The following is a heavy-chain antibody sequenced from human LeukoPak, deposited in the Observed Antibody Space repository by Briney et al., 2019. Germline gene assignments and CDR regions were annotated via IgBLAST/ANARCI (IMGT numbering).Heavy chain of an antibody. D-gene: IGHD2-15*01. CDR2: ISAYNGNT. J-gene: IGHJ2*01. CDR3: ARESRGAINKVYWYFDL. CDR1: GYTFTSYG. V-gene: IGHV1-18*01. Sequence: ASVKVSCKASGYTFTSYGISWVRQAPGQGLEWMGWISAYNGNTNYAQKLQGRVTMTTDTSTSTAYMELRSLRSDDTAVYYCARESRGAINKVYWYFDLWGRGTLVTVSS.